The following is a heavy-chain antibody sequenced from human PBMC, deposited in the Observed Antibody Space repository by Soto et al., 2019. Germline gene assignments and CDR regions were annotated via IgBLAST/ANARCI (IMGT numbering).Heavy chain of an antibody. CDR2: ISYAGSNI. CDR3: ARNRDPKLYGMDV. J-gene: IGHJ6*04. CDR1: GFTFSTYA. Sequence: LRLSCAASGFTFSTYAMHWVRQAPGKGLEWVALISYAGSNIYYADSVKGRFTISRDNSKNTLYLQMNSLRVEDTAVYYCARNRDPKLYGMDVWGKGSTVTVSS. V-gene: IGHV3-30-3*01.